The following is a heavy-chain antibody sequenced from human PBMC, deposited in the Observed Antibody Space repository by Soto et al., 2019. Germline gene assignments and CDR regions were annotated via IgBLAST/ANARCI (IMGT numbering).Heavy chain of an antibody. CDR1: GFTCEDYT. V-gene: IGHV3-43*01. CDR3: AKDEAQKDGDGNWLES. Sequence: EVQLVESGGDVVQPGGSMRLSCAASGFTCEDYTIQWFRQAPGRGLELVSLISWEGSSTYYADSVKGRFTITRDTSKNSLYLQMNSLRTEDTALYYCAKDEAQKDGDGNWLESWDQGTLVTFSS. CDR2: ISWEGSST. J-gene: IGHJ5*01. D-gene: IGHD7-27*01.